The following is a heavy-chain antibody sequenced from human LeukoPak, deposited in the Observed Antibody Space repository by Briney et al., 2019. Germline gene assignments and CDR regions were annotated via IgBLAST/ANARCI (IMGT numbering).Heavy chain of an antibody. V-gene: IGHV1-8*01. D-gene: IGHD6-13*01. CDR1: GYTFTSYD. Sequence: PSVKVSCKASGYTFTSYDIDWVRQATGQGLEWMGWMNPDSGNTGYAQKFQGRVTMTRNTSISTAYMELSSLRSEDTAVYYCARTTHSSSWSGVFGDAFDIWGQGTMVTVSS. CDR3: ARTTHSSSWSGVFGDAFDI. CDR2: MNPDSGNT. J-gene: IGHJ3*02.